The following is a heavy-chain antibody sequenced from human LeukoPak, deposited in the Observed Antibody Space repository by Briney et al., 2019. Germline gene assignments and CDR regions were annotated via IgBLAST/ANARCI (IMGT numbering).Heavy chain of an antibody. CDR3: ARGGDYLFDY. Sequence: SETLSLTCTVSGGSISSHYWSWIRHPPGKGLECIGYIYYSGETNYNPSLKSRVTISVDTSKNQFSLKLRSVTAADTAVYYCARGGDYLFDYWGQGTLVTVSS. D-gene: IGHD4-17*01. CDR2: IYYSGET. CDR1: GGSISSHY. J-gene: IGHJ4*02. V-gene: IGHV4-59*11.